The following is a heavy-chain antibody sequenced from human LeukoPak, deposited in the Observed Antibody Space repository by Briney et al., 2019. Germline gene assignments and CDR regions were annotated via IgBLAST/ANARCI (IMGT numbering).Heavy chain of an antibody. CDR2: INPNSGGT. CDR1: GYTFTIYY. Sequence: ASVKVSCKASGYTFTIYYMHWVRQAPGKGLEWMGWINPNSGGTSYAQRFQGRVTMTRDTSISTAYMELSGLTSDDTAVYYCARNPPYCTSTSCYNDYWGQGTLVTVSS. D-gene: IGHD2-2*02. J-gene: IGHJ4*02. V-gene: IGHV1-2*02. CDR3: ARNPPYCTSTSCYNDY.